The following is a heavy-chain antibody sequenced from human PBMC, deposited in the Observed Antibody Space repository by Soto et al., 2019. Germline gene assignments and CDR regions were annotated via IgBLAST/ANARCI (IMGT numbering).Heavy chain of an antibody. D-gene: IGHD3-10*01. CDR2: ISSSSSYI. CDR1: GFTFSSYS. Sequence: GGSLRLSCAASGFTFSSYSMNWVRQAPGKGLEWVSSISSSSSYIYYADSVKGRFTISRDNAKNSLYLQMNSLRAEDTAVYYCARDGAGLYYYGSGSSVDYWGQGTLVTVSS. CDR3: ARDGAGLYYYGSGSSVDY. J-gene: IGHJ4*02. V-gene: IGHV3-21*01.